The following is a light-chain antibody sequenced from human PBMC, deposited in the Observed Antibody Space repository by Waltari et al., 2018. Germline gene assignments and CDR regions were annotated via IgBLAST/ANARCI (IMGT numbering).Light chain of an antibody. J-gene: IGLJ2*01. CDR3: ATWDDTVGGPV. CDR2: HNT. V-gene: IGLV1-47*01. CDR1: RANIGGRY. Sequence: QSVLTQPPSESGTPGQRVIISCSGSRANIGGRYVYWYQHLPGAAPKLLINHNTQRPSGVPDRFAGSKSGTSASLAISGLRSEDEGDYFCATWDDTVGGPVFGGGTKLTVL.